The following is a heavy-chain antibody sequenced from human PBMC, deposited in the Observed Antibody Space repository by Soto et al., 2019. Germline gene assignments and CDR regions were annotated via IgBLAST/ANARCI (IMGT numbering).Heavy chain of an antibody. CDR1: GFSFRTYG. Sequence: QVQLVESGGGVVQPGTSLRLSCAASGFSFRTYGMHWVRQAPGKGLEWVALISYDGSSKYYADSVKGRLTISRDNSKNTLYLQLNSLRVEDRAIYYCAGGWNYFDYWGQGTLVTVSS. CDR2: ISYDGSSK. V-gene: IGHV3-30*03. D-gene: IGHD6-19*01. CDR3: AGGWNYFDY. J-gene: IGHJ4*02.